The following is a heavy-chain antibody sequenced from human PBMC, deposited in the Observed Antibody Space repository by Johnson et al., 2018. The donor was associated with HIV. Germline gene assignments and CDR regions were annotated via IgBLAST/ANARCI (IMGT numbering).Heavy chain of an antibody. V-gene: IGHV3-30*02. CDR3: GKQGGSRLHLWVDAFDI. Sequence: QVQLVESGGGVVQPGGSLRLSCAASGFTFSTYGMHWVRQAPGKGLEWVSFIRYDGTNKYYADSVKGRFTISRDNSKNTLYLQMNSLRAEDTAGYYCGKQGGSRLHLWVDAFDIWGQGTMVTVSS. D-gene: IGHD3-10*01. CDR1: GFTFSTYG. J-gene: IGHJ3*02. CDR2: IRYDGTNK.